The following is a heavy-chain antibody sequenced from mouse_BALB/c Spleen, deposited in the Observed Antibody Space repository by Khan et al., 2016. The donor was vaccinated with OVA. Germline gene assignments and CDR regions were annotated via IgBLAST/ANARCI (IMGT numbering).Heavy chain of an antibody. CDR3: ARDGSRYNYAMDY. D-gene: IGHD2-3*01. V-gene: IGHV3-2*02. J-gene: IGHJ4*01. Sequence: EVQLQESGPGLVKPSQSLSLTCTVTGYSITSDYARNWIRQFPRNKLECMGYKSSSGNTNYNPALKSRITITRDTSKNQFFLQLNSVTTEDTATYDCARDGSRYNYAMDYWGQGTSVTVSS. CDR2: KSSSGNT. CDR1: GYSITSDYA.